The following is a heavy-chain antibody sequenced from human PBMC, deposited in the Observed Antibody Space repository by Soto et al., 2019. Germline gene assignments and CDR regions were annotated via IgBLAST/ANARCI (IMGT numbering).Heavy chain of an antibody. CDR1: GGTFSSYT. D-gene: IGHD2-2*01. V-gene: IGHV1-69*02. J-gene: IGHJ6*03. CDR2: IIPILGIA. Sequence: SVKVSCKASGGTFSSYTISWVRQAPGQGLEWMGRIIPILGIANYAQKFQGRVTITADKSTSTAYMELSSLRSEDTAVYYCARVRLYQLPPSGHYYYMDVWGKGTTVTVSS. CDR3: ARVRLYQLPPSGHYYYMDV.